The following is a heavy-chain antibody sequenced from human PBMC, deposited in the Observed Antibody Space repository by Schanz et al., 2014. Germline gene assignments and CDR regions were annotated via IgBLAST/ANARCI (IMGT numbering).Heavy chain of an antibody. V-gene: IGHV3-23*01. CDR1: GFTFRRYG. Sequence: EVQMLESGGGLVQPGGSLRLSCVASGFTFRRYGMSWVRQAPGKGLEWVSVIAGDGGGPNYVDSVKGRFTISRDNSKNTLYLQMNSLRPEDTAVYYCARKTDSSGTGDYWGQGTLVTVSS. J-gene: IGHJ4*02. D-gene: IGHD6-19*01. CDR3: ARKTDSSGTGDY. CDR2: IAGDGGGP.